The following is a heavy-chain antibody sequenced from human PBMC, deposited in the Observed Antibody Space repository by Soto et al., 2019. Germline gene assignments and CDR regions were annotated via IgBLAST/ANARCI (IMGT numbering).Heavy chain of an antibody. J-gene: IGHJ6*02. V-gene: IGHV3-30*18. CDR1: GFTFSAYG. Sequence: QVQLVESGGGVVQPGRSLRLSCAASGFTFSAYGMHWVRQAPGKGLEWVAVISYDGSNKYYADSVKGRFTISRDNSKTTLYLQMNSLRAEDTAVYFCAKVTFSGDYYYSYGLDVWGQGTTVTVSS. CDR2: ISYDGSNK. D-gene: IGHD1-26*01. CDR3: AKVTFSGDYYYSYGLDV.